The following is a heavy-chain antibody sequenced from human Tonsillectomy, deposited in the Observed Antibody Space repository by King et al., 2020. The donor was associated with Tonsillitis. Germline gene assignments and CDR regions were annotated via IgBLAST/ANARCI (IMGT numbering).Heavy chain of an antibody. Sequence: VQLVESGGGLVQPGGSLRLSCAASGFTFSSYAMSWVRQAPGKGLEWVSVICGSGSSTDYADSVKGRFTISRDNSNNPPVLHMNSLRAEDTAVFYCAKGARMTTVTTGDAFDIWGQGTVVTVAS. CDR2: ICGSGSST. CDR1: GFTFSSYA. CDR3: AKGARMTTVTTGDAFDI. D-gene: IGHD4-17*01. J-gene: IGHJ3*02. V-gene: IGHV3-23*04.